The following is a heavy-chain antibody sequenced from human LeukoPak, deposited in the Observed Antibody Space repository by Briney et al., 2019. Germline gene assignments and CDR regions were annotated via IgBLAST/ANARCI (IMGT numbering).Heavy chain of an antibody. CDR1: GGSISSGGYY. J-gene: IGHJ6*02. V-gene: IGHV4-31*03. CDR2: IYYSGST. Sequence: SETLSLTCTVSGGSISSGGYYWSWIRQHPGKGLEWIGYIYYSGSTYYNPSLKSRVTISVDTSKNQFSLKLSSVTAADTAVYYCARDGDRKWADYYYGMDVWGQGTTVTVSS. D-gene: IGHD1-26*01. CDR3: ARDGDRKWADYYYGMDV.